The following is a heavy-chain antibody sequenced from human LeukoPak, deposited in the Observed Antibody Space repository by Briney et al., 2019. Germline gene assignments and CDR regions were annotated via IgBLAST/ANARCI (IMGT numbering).Heavy chain of an antibody. CDR3: ARVPLYCSSTSCYWGAAGFDP. Sequence: ASVKVSCTASGYTFTSYGISWVRQAPGQGLEWMGWISAYNGNTNYAQKLQGRVTMTTDTSTSTAYMELRSLRSDDTAVYYCARVPLYCSSTSCYWGAAGFDPWGQGTLVTVSS. CDR1: GYTFTSYG. CDR2: ISAYNGNT. J-gene: IGHJ5*02. D-gene: IGHD2-2*01. V-gene: IGHV1-18*01.